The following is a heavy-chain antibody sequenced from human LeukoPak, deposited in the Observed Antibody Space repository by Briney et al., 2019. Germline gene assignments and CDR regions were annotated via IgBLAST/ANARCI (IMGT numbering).Heavy chain of an antibody. D-gene: IGHD6-13*01. CDR3: ARSSSWYYFDY. V-gene: IGHV4-39*07. J-gene: IGHJ4*02. CDR1: DGSISISSDY. CDR2: IYYSGST. Sequence: SETLSLICTVSDGSISISSDYWGWIRQPPGKGLEWIGSIYYSGSTYYNPSLSSRVTLSIDTSKNQFSLKLSSVTAADTAVYYCARSSSWYYFDYWGQGTLVTVSS.